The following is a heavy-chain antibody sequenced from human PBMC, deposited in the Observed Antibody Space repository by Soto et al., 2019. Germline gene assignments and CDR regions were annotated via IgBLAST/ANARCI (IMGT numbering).Heavy chain of an antibody. D-gene: IGHD5-12*01. CDR2: IIPIFGTA. V-gene: IGHV1-69*12. J-gene: IGHJ4*02. CDR1: GGTFSSYA. CDR3: ARVFVNGGYDWPFDY. Sequence: QVQLVQSEAEVRKPGSSVKVSCKASGGTFSSYAISWVRQAPGQGLEWMGGIIPIFGTANYAQKFQGRVTITADESTSTAYMELSSLRSEDTAVYYCARVFVNGGYDWPFDYWGQGTLVTVSS.